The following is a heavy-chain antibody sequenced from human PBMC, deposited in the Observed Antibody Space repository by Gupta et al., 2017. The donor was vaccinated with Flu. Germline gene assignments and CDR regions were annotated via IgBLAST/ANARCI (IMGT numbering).Heavy chain of an antibody. Sequence: LEWVAVIWYDGSNKYYADSVKGRFTISRDNSKNTLYLQMNSLRAEDTAVYYCAREGRPTVVVPAAIPGGDGMDVWGQGTTVTVSS. CDR3: AREGRPTVVVPAAIPGGDGMDV. V-gene: IGHV3-33*01. J-gene: IGHJ6*02. D-gene: IGHD2-2*02. CDR2: IWYDGSNK.